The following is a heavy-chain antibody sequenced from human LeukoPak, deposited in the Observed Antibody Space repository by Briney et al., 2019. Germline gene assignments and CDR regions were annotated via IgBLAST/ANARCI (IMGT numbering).Heavy chain of an antibody. CDR3: ARALNYYDSSGLLPRGYYFDY. V-gene: IGHV4-39*01. J-gene: IGHJ4*02. CDR1: GGSISSSSYY. CDR2: IYYSGST. Sequence: PSETLSLTCTVSGGSISSSSYYWGWIRQPPGQGLEWIGSIYYSGSTYYNPSLKSRVTISVDTSRNQFSRKLSSVTAADTAVYYCARALNYYDSSGLLPRGYYFDYWGQGTLVTVSS. D-gene: IGHD3-22*01.